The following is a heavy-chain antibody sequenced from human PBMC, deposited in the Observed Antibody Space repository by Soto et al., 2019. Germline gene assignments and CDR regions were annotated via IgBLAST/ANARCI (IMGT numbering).Heavy chain of an antibody. V-gene: IGHV3-23*01. CDR1: GFTFSTDA. Sequence: EGQLLQSGGGLVQPGGSLRLSCAASGFTFSTDAMGWVRQAPGKGLEWVSTITSANKYYADSVKGRFTISRDNAKNTLFLQMNSLRAEDTAVYYCARDHSLYYYDTSGYYTDFWGQGTQVTVSS. CDR2: ITSANK. CDR3: ARDHSLYYYDTSGYYTDF. D-gene: IGHD3-22*01. J-gene: IGHJ4*02.